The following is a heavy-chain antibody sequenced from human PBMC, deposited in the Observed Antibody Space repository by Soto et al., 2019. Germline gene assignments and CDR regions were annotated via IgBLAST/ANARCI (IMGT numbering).Heavy chain of an antibody. D-gene: IGHD2-15*01. V-gene: IGHV3-23*01. CDR3: AKFMGVVGARPSYFDY. Sequence: EVQLLESGGGLVQPGGSLRLSCAASGFTFSSYAMSWVRQAPGKGLEWVSAISGSGGSTYYADSVKGRFPISRDNSKNTLYLQMNSLRAEDTAVYYCAKFMGVVGARPSYFDYWGQGTLVTVSS. CDR2: ISGSGGST. J-gene: IGHJ4*02. CDR1: GFTFSSYA.